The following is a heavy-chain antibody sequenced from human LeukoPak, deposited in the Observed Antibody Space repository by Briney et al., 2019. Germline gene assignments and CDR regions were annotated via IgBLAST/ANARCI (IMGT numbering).Heavy chain of an antibody. V-gene: IGHV4-39*07. CDR2: IYHNGNT. CDR1: GGSISSGGYY. D-gene: IGHD3-22*01. Sequence: SETLSLTCAVSGGSISSGGYYWGWIRQPPGKGLEWIGSIYHNGNTYYNPSLQSRVTISVDTSKNQFSLRLSSVTAADTAVYYCARVYYDSNGGDVFDIWGQGTMVTVSS. CDR3: ARVYYDSNGGDVFDI. J-gene: IGHJ3*02.